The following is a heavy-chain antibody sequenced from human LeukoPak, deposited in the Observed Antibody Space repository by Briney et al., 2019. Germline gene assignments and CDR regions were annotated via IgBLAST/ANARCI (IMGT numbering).Heavy chain of an antibody. D-gene: IGHD6-13*01. J-gene: IGHJ3*02. CDR3: ARGVSSSWYSAFDI. CDR2: IKQDGSEK. V-gene: IGHV3-7*01. Sequence: GGSLRLSCGASGFTFSSYWMSWVRQAPGKGLEWVANIKQDGSEKYYVDSVKGRFTISRDNAKNSLYLQMNSLRAEDTAVYYCARGVSSSWYSAFDIWGQGTMVTVSS. CDR1: GFTFSSYW.